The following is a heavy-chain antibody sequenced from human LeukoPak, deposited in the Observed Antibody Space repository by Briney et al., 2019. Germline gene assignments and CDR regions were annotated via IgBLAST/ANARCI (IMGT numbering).Heavy chain of an antibody. CDR1: GFTFSSYG. V-gene: IGHV3-30*02. D-gene: IGHD6-19*01. Sequence: GGSLRLSCAASGFTFSSYGMHWVRQAPGEGLEWVAFLRYDGSNEYYADTVKGRFTISRDNTENMLYLQINSLRAEDTAVYYCAKVGYISPSHYMDVWGRGTTVTVSS. CDR3: AKVGYISPSHYMDV. J-gene: IGHJ6*03. CDR2: LRYDGSNE.